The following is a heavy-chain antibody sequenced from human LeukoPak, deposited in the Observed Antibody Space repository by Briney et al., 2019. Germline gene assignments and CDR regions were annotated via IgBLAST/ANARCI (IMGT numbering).Heavy chain of an antibody. CDR3: ARGTDVQWDY. J-gene: IGHJ4*02. CDR1: GDSISSYY. CDR2: IYYSGST. Sequence: SETLSLTCTVSGDSISSYYWSWIRQPPGKGLEWIGYIYYSGSTNYNPSLKSRVTISVDTSKNQFSLKLSSVTAADTAIYYCARGTDVQWDYWGQGTLVTVSS. V-gene: IGHV4-59*01. D-gene: IGHD1-26*01.